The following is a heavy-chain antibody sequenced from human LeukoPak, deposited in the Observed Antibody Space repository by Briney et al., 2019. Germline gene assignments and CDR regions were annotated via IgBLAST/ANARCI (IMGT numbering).Heavy chain of an antibody. Sequence: GGSLRLSCAASGFTFSSYGMHWVRQAPGKGLVWISRISGDGRTISYADSVKGRFTISRDNAKNTLSLQMNSLRGEDTAVYYCGREDRIVLGNDAFDIWGQGTLVTVSS. D-gene: IGHD2-8*01. CDR1: GFTFSSYG. CDR2: ISGDGRTI. J-gene: IGHJ3*02. CDR3: GREDRIVLGNDAFDI. V-gene: IGHV3-74*01.